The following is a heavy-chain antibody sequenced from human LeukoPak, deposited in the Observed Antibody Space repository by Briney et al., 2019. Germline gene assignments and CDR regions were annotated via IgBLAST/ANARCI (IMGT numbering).Heavy chain of an antibody. CDR1: GGSISSSNW. D-gene: IGHD4-17*01. CDR2: IYHSGST. Sequence: SETLSLTCAVSGGSISSSNWWSWVRQPPGKGLEWIGEIYHSGSTNYNPPLKSRVTISVDKSKNQFSLKLSSVTAADTAVYYCARGTRDGATNFDYWGQGTLVTVSS. V-gene: IGHV4-4*02. CDR3: ARGTRDGATNFDY. J-gene: IGHJ4*02.